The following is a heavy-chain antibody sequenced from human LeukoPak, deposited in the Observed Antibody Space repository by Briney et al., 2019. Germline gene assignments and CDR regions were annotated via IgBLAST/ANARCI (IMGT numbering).Heavy chain of an antibody. CDR3: ARSEALRLGELSLKYYFDY. Sequence: ASVKVSCKASGGTFSSYAISWVRQAPGQGLEWMGGIIPIFGTANYAQKFQGRVTITADESTSTAYMELSSLRSEDTAVYYCARSEALRLGELSLKYYFDYWGQGTQVTVSS. J-gene: IGHJ4*02. CDR1: GGTFSSYA. D-gene: IGHD3-16*02. V-gene: IGHV1-69*13. CDR2: IIPIFGTA.